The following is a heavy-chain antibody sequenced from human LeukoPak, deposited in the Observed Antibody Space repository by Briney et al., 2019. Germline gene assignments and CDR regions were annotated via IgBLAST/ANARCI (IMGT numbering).Heavy chain of an antibody. V-gene: IGHV3-23*01. D-gene: IGHD6-13*01. CDR2: ISDSGGRT. J-gene: IGHJ4*02. Sequence: GGSLRLSCAVSGITLSNYGMSWVRQAPGKGLEWVAGISDSGGRTNYADSVKGRFTISRDNPKNTLYLQMNSLRAEDTAVYYCAIKLVASRPFDYWGQGTLVTVSS. CDR3: AIKLVASRPFDY. CDR1: GITLSNYG.